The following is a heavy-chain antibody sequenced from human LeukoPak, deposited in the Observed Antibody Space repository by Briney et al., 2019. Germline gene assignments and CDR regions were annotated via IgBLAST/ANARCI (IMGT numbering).Heavy chain of an antibody. V-gene: IGHV1-2*02. Sequence: ASVKVSCKASGYTFTGYHMHWVRQAPGQGLEWMGWINPNSGGTNYAQKFQGRVTMTRDTSISTAYMELSRLRSDDTAVYYCARDRDYYYGMDVWGQGTTVTVSS. CDR3: ARDRDYYYGMDV. CDR2: INPNSGGT. J-gene: IGHJ6*02. CDR1: GYTFTGYH.